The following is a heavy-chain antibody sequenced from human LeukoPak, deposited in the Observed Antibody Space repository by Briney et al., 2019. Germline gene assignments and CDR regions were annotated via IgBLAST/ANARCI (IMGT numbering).Heavy chain of an antibody. CDR3: AKERDY. D-gene: IGHD1-26*01. Sequence: ASVKVSCKTSGYQFISYTMSWVRQAPGQGLEWMGWINPNSGGTNYAQKFQGRVTMTRDTSISTAYMELSRLRSDDTAVYYCAKERDYWGQGTLVTVSS. CDR1: GYQFISYT. CDR2: INPNSGGT. J-gene: IGHJ4*02. V-gene: IGHV1-2*02.